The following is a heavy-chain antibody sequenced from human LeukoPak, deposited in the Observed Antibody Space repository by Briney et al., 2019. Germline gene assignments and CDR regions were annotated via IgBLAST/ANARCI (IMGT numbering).Heavy chain of an antibody. CDR1: GFTFSSYS. V-gene: IGHV3-21*01. CDR3: ASGGYYDFWSGPGY. Sequence: GGSLRLSCAASGFTFSSYSMNWVRQAPGEGLEWVSSISSSSSYIYYADSVKGRFTISRDNAKNSLYLQMNSLRAEDTAVYYCASGGYYDFWSGPGYWGQGTLVTVSS. D-gene: IGHD3-3*01. J-gene: IGHJ4*02. CDR2: ISSSSSYI.